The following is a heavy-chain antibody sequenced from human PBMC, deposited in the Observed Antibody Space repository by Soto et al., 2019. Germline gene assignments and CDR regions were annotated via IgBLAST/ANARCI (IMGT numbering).Heavy chain of an antibody. J-gene: IGHJ4*02. CDR2: ISPYSGNT. V-gene: IGHV1-18*04. D-gene: IGHD3-3*01. CDR3: ASAGLYYDLWSGYFSFDY. Sequence: ASVKVSCKASGYTFTNYGISWVRQAPGQGLEWMGWISPYSGNTNSAQKLQGRVTMTTDASTSSAYMELRSLRSDDTAVYYCASAGLYYDLWSGYFSFDYWRQGTLATVSS. CDR1: GYTFTNYG.